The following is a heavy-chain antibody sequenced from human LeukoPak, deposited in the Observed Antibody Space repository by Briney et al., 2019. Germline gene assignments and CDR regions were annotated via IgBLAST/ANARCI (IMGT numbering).Heavy chain of an antibody. D-gene: IGHD4-17*01. CDR2: IIPILGIA. V-gene: IGHV1-69*04. CDR1: GGTFSSYA. J-gene: IGHJ5*02. Sequence: GASVKVSCKASGGTFSSYAISWVRQAPGQGLEWMGRIIPILGIANYAQKFQGRVTITADKSTSTAYMELSSLRSEDTAVYYCARAYTVTTFWFAPWGQGTLVTVSS. CDR3: ARAYTVTTFWFAP.